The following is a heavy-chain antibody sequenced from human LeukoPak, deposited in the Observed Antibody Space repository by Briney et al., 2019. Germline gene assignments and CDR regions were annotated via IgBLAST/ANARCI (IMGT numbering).Heavy chain of an antibody. J-gene: IGHJ4*02. CDR3: ARTRGYCSSTSCRNFDY. D-gene: IGHD2-2*01. Sequence: PETLSLTCAVYGGSFSGYYWSWIRQPPGKGLEWIGEINHSGSTNYNPSLKSRVTISVDTSKNQFSLKLSSVTAADTAVYYCARTRGYCSSTSCRNFDYWGQGTLVTVSS. CDR2: INHSGST. V-gene: IGHV4-34*01. CDR1: GGSFSGYY.